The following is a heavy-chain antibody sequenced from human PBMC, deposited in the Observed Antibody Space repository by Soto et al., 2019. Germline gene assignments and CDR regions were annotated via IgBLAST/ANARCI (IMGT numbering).Heavy chain of an antibody. CDR2: LSAYNGNT. D-gene: IGHD2-21*01. CDR3: ATDPYCGSAPGCSALDV. CDR1: GYPFTSSG. J-gene: IGHJ6*02. Sequence: QVHLVQSGGEVKKPGASVKVSCKASGYPFTSSGFSWVRQAPGQGLEWMGWLSAYNGNTNYARKFKGRVTMTTDTSTSTAYMELGSLTFDDTAVYYCATDPYCGSAPGCSALDVWGQGTTVTVSS. V-gene: IGHV1-18*04.